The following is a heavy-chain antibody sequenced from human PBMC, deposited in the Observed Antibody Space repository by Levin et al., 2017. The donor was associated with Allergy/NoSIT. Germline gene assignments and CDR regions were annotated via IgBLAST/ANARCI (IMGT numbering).Heavy chain of an antibody. V-gene: IGHV3-49*03. CDR2: IRSKAYGGTT. J-gene: IGHJ6*03. CDR3: TRERVVAATQNYYYYMDV. CDR1: GFTFGDYA. Sequence: PGGSLRLSCTASGFTFGDYAMSWFRQAPGKGLEWVGFIRSKAYGGTTEYAASVKGRFTISRDDSKSIAYLQMNSLKTEDTAVYYCTRERVVAATQNYYYYMDVWGKGTTVTVSS. D-gene: IGHD2-15*01.